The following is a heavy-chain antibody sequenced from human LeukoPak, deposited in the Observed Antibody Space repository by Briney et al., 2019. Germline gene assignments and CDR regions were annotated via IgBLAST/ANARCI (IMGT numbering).Heavy chain of an antibody. D-gene: IGHD2-8*02. CDR3: ARVVPGTGFFY. CDR1: GFPFIGFR. J-gene: IGHJ4*02. V-gene: IGHV3-21*01. CDR2: ISSTSSHI. Sequence: GGSRGLSCEASGFPFIGFRWNWARQAQGKGLEWVSSISSTSSHIYYADSVKGRFTISRDNAKNSLYLQMNSLRAEDTAVYYCARVVPGTGFFYWGQGTLVTVSS.